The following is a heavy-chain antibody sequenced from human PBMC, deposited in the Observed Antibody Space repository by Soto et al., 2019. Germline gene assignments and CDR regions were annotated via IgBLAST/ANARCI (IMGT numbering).Heavy chain of an antibody. V-gene: IGHV4-59*01. CDR3: ARAASHTIFGVATDQTLGFDP. CDR1: GGSISGYY. CDR2: IYYSGST. J-gene: IGHJ5*02. Sequence: ASETLSLTCTVSGGSISGYYWSWIRQPPGKGLEWIGYIYYSGSTNYNPSLKSRVTISVDTSKNQFSLKLSSVTAADTAVYYCARAASHTIFGVATDQTLGFDPWGQGTLVTVSS. D-gene: IGHD3-3*01.